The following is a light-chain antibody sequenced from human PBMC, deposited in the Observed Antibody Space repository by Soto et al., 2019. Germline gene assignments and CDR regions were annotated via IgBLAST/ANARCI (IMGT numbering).Light chain of an antibody. CDR2: NVR. CDR3: SSYTSSSTYV. CDR1: GRTVGAYNY. Sequence: QSVLTQPASVSGSPGHSIPFSCSGTGRTVGAYNYASWYQQHPAKAPKLMIDNVRNRPSGVSDRFSGSKSGNTASLTISGLQAEDEADYYCSSYTSSSTYVFGSGTKLTVL. J-gene: IGLJ1*01. V-gene: IGLV2-14*01.